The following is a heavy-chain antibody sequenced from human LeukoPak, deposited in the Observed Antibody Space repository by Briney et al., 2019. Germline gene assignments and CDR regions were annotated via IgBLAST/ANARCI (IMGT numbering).Heavy chain of an antibody. CDR1: GFTFSSYG. Sequence: GGSLRLSCAASGFTFSSYGMHWVRQAPGKGLEWVAVISYDGSNKYYAGSVKGRFTISRDNAKNSLYLQMNSLRTEDTAVYYCVRDKDFWSGYSIPYYWGQGTLVTVSS. V-gene: IGHV3-30*03. D-gene: IGHD3-3*01. CDR3: VRDKDFWSGYSIPYY. CDR2: ISYDGSNK. J-gene: IGHJ4*02.